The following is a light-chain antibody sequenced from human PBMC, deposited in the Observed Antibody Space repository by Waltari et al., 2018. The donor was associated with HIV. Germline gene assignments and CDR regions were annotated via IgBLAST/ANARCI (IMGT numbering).Light chain of an antibody. J-gene: IGKJ2*01. CDR2: GAS. Sequence: EIVLTQYPAALSLSPGEAATVSCRASKNLTSKYLAWYQQKSGQAPRLLLFGASTRNSGVPTRFGGAGSGADFTLTVTRLEPEDFALYFCQQYDSSPYTFGQGT. CDR1: KNLTSKY. V-gene: IGKV3-20*01. CDR3: QQYDSSPYT.